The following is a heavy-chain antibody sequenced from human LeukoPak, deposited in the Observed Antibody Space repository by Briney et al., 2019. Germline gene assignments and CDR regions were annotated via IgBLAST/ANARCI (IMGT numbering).Heavy chain of an antibody. J-gene: IGHJ4*02. Sequence: PGGSLRLSCAASGFTVSSNYMSWVRQAPGKGLEWVSVIYSGGSTYYADSVKGRFTISRDNSKNTLYLQMNSLRAEDTAVYYCAREDAGVARGVIVRWGQGTLVTVSS. CDR3: AREDAGVARGVIVR. V-gene: IGHV3-66*01. D-gene: IGHD3-10*01. CDR1: GFTVSSNY. CDR2: IYSGGST.